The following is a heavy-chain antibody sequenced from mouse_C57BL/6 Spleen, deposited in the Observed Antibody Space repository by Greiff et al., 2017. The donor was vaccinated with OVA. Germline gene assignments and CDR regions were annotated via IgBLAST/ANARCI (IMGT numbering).Heavy chain of an antibody. Sequence: VQLKESGPELVKPGASVKMSCKASGYTFTDYNMHWVKQSHGKSLEWIGYINPNNGGTSYNQKFKGKATLTVNKSSSTAYMELRSLTSEDSAVYYCAREGRGYYVYYYAMDYWGQGTSVTVSS. D-gene: IGHD2-3*01. CDR2: INPNNGGT. J-gene: IGHJ4*01. V-gene: IGHV1-22*01. CDR1: GYTFTDYN. CDR3: AREGRGYYVYYYAMDY.